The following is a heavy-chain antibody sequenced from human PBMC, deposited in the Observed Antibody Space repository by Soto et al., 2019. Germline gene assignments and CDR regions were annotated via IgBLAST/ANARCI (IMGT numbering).Heavy chain of an antibody. V-gene: IGHV3-74*01. J-gene: IGHJ3*02. Sequence: GGSLRLSCAASGFTFSSYWMHWVRQAPGKGLVWVSRINSDGSSTSYADSVKGRFTISRDNAKNTLYLQMNSLRAEDTAVYYCASFTEYYDYIWGSYRTTGIDAFDIWGQGTMVTVSS. CDR2: INSDGSST. D-gene: IGHD3-16*02. CDR3: ASFTEYYDYIWGSYRTTGIDAFDI. CDR1: GFTFSSYW.